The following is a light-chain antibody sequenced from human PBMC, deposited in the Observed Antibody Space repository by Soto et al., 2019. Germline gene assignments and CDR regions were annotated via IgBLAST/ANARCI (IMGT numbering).Light chain of an antibody. V-gene: IGKV3-11*01. J-gene: IGKJ4*01. CDR1: QSVSSF. CDR2: DAS. CDR3: QQRSNWPLT. Sequence: EIMLTQSPATLSLSPGERATLSCRASQSVSSFVAWYQQQPGQAPRLLIYDASIRAIGIPARFSGSGSGTDFTLTISSLEPEDFAVYYCQQRSNWPLTFGGGTKVEIK.